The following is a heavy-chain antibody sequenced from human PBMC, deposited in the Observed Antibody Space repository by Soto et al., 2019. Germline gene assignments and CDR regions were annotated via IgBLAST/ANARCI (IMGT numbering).Heavy chain of an antibody. CDR1: GFAVGNIY. Sequence: GGSLRLSCTASGFAVGNIYMTWVRQAPGEGLEWVSFIFSGSSTYYADSVEGRFTISRDSSKNTVYLQMNGLRAEDTAIYYCAADAHRDDFWSSYPYYYYSMDVWGQGTTVTVYS. J-gene: IGHJ6*02. V-gene: IGHV3-53*01. CDR3: AADAHRDDFWSSYPYYYYSMDV. CDR2: IFSGSST. D-gene: IGHD3-3*01.